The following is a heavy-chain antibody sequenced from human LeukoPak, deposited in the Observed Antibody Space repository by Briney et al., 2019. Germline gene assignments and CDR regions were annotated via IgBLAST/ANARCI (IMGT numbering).Heavy chain of an antibody. CDR2: ISDSGGST. J-gene: IGHJ2*01. CDR3: AKIAVSGLWYFDL. Sequence: GGSLRLSCAASGFTFRNYAMSWVRQAPGKGLEWVSVISDSGGSTYYADSVKGRFTISRDNSKNTLCLQMNSLRAEDTAVYYCAKIAVSGLWYFDLWGRGTLVTVSS. CDR1: GFTFRNYA. V-gene: IGHV3-23*01. D-gene: IGHD6-19*01.